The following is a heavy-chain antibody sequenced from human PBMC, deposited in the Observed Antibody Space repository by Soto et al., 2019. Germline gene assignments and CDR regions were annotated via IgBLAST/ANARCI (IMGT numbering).Heavy chain of an antibody. CDR2: INPSGGST. D-gene: IGHD4-17*01. Sequence: ASVKVSCKASGYTFTSYYMHWVRQAPGQGLEWMGIINPSGGSTSYAQKFQGRVTMTRDTSTSTAYMELSSLRSEDTAVYYCARVGGVEFYGEYDASDTSRHATMLTVSS. CDR3: ARVGGVEFYGEYDASDT. V-gene: IGHV1-46*01. CDR1: GYTFTSYY. J-gene: IGHJ3*02.